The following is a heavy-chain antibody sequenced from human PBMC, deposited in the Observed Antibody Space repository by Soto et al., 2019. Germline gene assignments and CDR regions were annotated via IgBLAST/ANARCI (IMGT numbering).Heavy chain of an antibody. J-gene: IGHJ3*02. V-gene: IGHV3-9*01. CDR2: ISWNSGSI. Sequence: GGSLRLSCAASGFTFDDYAMHWVRPAPGKGLEWVSGISWNSGSIGYADSVKGRLTISRDNAKNSLYLQMNSLRAEDTALYYCAKDFHWNDDVGSFDIWGQGTMVTVSS. CDR3: AKDFHWNDDVGSFDI. D-gene: IGHD1-1*01. CDR1: GFTFDDYA.